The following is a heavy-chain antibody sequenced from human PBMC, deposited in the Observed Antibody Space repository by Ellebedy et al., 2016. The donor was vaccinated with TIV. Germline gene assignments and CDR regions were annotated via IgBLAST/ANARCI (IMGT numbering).Heavy chain of an antibody. CDR1: GGTFISYA. V-gene: IGHV1-69*13. CDR2: IITIFRTP. D-gene: IGHD1-14*01. Sequence: AASVKVSCKASGGTFISYAINWVRQVPGQGLEWLGGIITIFRTPNYAQKFQGRVTITAADSTNTAYMELRSLRSDDTAVYYCAREEEPLKRFDPWGQGTLVTVSS. CDR3: AREEEPLKRFDP. J-gene: IGHJ5*02.